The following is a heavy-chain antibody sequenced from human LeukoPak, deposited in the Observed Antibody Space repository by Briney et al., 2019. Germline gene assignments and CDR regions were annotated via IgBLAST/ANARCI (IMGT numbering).Heavy chain of an antibody. J-gene: IGHJ1*01. CDR3: ARDPYLTGIAAAPLPQH. CDR1: GFTFSSYA. CDR2: ISYDGSNK. V-gene: IGHV3-30-3*01. D-gene: IGHD6-13*01. Sequence: PGRSLRLSCAASGFTFSSYAMHWVRQAPGKGLEWVAVISYDGSNKYYADSVKGRFTISRDNSKNTLYLQMNSLRAEGTAVYYCARDPYLTGIAAAPLPQHWGQGTLVTVSS.